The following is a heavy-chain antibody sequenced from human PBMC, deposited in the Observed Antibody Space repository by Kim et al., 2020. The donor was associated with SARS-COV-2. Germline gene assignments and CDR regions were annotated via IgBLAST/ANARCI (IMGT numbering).Heavy chain of an antibody. Sequence: GGSLRLSCAASGFTFSSYWMHWVRQAPGKGLVWVSRINSDGSSTSYADSVKGRFTISRDNAKNTLYLQMNSLRAEDTAVYYCARADSGGSYLPYYYYGMDVWGQGTTVTVSS. CDR2: INSDGSST. D-gene: IGHD1-26*01. CDR1: GFTFSSYW. J-gene: IGHJ6*02. V-gene: IGHV3-74*01. CDR3: ARADSGGSYLPYYYYGMDV.